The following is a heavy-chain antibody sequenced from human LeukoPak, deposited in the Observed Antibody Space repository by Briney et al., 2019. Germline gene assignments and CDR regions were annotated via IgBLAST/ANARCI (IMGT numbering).Heavy chain of an antibody. CDR3: ARGDYYDRPYDY. Sequence: ASVTVSCKASGYTFTGYYMHWVRQAPGQGLEWMGRINPNSGGTNYAQKFQGWVTMTRDTSISTAYMELSRLRSDDTAVYYCARGDYYDRPYDYWGQGTLVTVSS. J-gene: IGHJ4*02. V-gene: IGHV1-2*04. CDR2: INPNSGGT. CDR1: GYTFTGYY. D-gene: IGHD3-22*01.